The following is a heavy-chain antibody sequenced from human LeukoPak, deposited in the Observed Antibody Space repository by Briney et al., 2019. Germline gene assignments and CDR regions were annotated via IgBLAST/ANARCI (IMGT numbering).Heavy chain of an antibody. CDR2: FDPEDGET. CDR1: GYTLTELS. Sequence: ASVKVSCKVSGYTLTELSMHWVRQAPGKGLEWVGGFDPEDGETIYAQKFQGRVTMTEDTSTDTAYMELSSLRSEDTAVYYCATADSSSWIRDAFDIWGQGTMVTVSS. J-gene: IGHJ3*02. CDR3: ATADSSSWIRDAFDI. V-gene: IGHV1-24*01. D-gene: IGHD6-13*01.